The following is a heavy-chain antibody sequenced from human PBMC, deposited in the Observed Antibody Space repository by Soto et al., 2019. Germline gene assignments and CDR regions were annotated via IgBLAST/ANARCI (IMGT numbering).Heavy chain of an antibody. CDR2: ISSSSSTI. CDR3: ASPSLGYCSGGSCGLYYGMDV. Sequence: PGGSLRLSCAASGFTFSSYSMNWVRQAPGKGLEWVSYISSSSSTIYYADSVKGRFTISRDNAKNSLYLQMNSLRDEDTAVYYCASPSLGYCSGGSCGLYYGMDVWGQGTTVTVSS. V-gene: IGHV3-48*02. J-gene: IGHJ6*02. D-gene: IGHD2-15*01. CDR1: GFTFSSYS.